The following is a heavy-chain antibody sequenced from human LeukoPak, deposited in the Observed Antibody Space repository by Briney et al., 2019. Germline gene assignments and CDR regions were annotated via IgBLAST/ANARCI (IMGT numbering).Heavy chain of an antibody. D-gene: IGHD2-8*01. V-gene: IGHV4-39*01. Sequence: SDTLSLTCTVSGDSISSSSYYCGWIRQPPGKGLEWIGSIYYSGSTYYNPSLKSRVTISIDTSKNQFSLKVSSVNAADTAVYYCSSTHCTNGVCFMDYWGQGTLVTVSS. CDR3: SSTHCTNGVCFMDY. CDR1: GDSISSSSYY. CDR2: IYYSGST. J-gene: IGHJ4*02.